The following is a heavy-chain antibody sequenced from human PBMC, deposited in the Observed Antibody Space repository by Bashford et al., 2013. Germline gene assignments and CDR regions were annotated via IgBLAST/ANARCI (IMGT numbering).Heavy chain of an antibody. J-gene: IGHJ4*02. CDR2: INANSGYS. Sequence: WVRQAPGQGLEWMGYINANSGYSNYAQNFQGRVTMTRDTSINTAYMELSSLTSDDTAVYYCARGQGCRANTALXLHNWGQGTLVTVSS. V-gene: IGHV1-2*02. D-gene: IGHD4/OR15-4a*01. CDR3: ARGQGCRANTALXLHN.